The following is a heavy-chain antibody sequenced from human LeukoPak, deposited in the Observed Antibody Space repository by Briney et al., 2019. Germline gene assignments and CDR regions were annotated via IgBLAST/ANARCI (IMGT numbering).Heavy chain of an antibody. V-gene: IGHV3-30*02. J-gene: IGHJ6*02. CDR3: AILHGPLAMVRGIKYYYYGMDV. CDR1: GFTFSSYG. CDR2: IRYDGSNK. D-gene: IGHD3-10*01. Sequence: GGSLGLSCAASGFTFSSYGMHWVRQAPGKGLEWVAFIRYDGSNKYYADSVKGRFTISRDNSKNTLYLQMNSLRAEDTAVYYCAILHGPLAMVRGIKYYYYGMDVWGQGTTVTVSS.